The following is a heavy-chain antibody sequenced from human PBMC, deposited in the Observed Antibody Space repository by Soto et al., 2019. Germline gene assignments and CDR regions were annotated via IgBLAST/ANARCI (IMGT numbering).Heavy chain of an antibody. CDR2: ISGSGGST. CDR1: GFTFSSYA. Sequence: GESLKISCAASGFTFSSYAMSWVRQAPGKGLEWVSAISGSGGSTYYADSVKGRFTISRDNSKNTLYLQMNSLRAEDTAVYYCAKWPRSYFDYWGQGTLVTVSS. V-gene: IGHV3-23*01. CDR3: AKWPRSYFDY. J-gene: IGHJ4*02.